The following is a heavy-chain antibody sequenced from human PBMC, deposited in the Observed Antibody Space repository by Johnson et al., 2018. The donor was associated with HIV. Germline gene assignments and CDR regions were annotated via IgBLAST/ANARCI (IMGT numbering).Heavy chain of an antibody. Sequence: QVQLVESGGGVVRPGGSLRLSCAASGFTFDDYGMSWVRQAPGKGLEWVSVIYSSGSTYYTDSVKGRFTISRDSSKNTLYLQMNSQRAEDTAVYNCAPIAAHHDAFDIWGQGTMVTVSS. CDR3: APIAAHHDAFDI. J-gene: IGHJ3*02. CDR1: GFTFDDYG. CDR2: IYSSGST. D-gene: IGHD6-6*01. V-gene: IGHV3-NL1*01.